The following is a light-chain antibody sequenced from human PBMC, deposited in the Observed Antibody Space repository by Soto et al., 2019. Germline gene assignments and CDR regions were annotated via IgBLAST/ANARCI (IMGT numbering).Light chain of an antibody. V-gene: IGLV2-14*01. CDR3: ASYTSGRTVV. CDR1: SSDVGSSNS. CDR2: DVR. J-gene: IGLJ2*01. Sequence: QSALTQPASVSGSPGQSITISCTETSSDVGSSNSVSWYQQRPGTAPRLIIYDVRHRPSGVSTRFSGSKSGNTASLTISGLQAEDESHYYCASYTSGRTVVFGGGTKLTVL.